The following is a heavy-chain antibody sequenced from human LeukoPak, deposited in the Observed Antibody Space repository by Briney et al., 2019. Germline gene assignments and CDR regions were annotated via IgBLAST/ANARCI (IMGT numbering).Heavy chain of an antibody. J-gene: IGHJ4*02. CDR2: ISWNSGSI. CDR1: GFTFDDYA. V-gene: IGHV3-9*01. Sequence: GGSLRLSCAASGFTFDDYAIHWVRQAPGKGLEWVSGISWNSGSIGYADSVKGRFTISRHNAKNSLYLQMNSLRAEDTALYYCAKDMGYYDSSGYSALFDYWGQGTLVTVSS. D-gene: IGHD3-22*01. CDR3: AKDMGYYDSSGYSALFDY.